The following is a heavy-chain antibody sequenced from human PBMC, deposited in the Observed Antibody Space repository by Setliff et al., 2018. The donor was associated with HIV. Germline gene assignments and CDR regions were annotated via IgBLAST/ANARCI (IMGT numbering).Heavy chain of an antibody. V-gene: IGHV1-69*04. Sequence: SVKVSCKASGGTFSSYAISWVRQAPGQGLEWMGRIIPVGGTTNYAQKFQGRVTITADKSTDTAYMELSRLRSDDTAVYYCARGTRVGANDAFDIWGQGTMVTVSS. CDR3: ARGTRVGANDAFDI. CDR1: GGTFSSYA. D-gene: IGHD1-26*01. J-gene: IGHJ3*02. CDR2: IIPVGGTT.